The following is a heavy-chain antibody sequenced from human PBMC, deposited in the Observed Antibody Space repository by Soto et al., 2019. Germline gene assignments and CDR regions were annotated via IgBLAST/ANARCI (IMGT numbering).Heavy chain of an antibody. D-gene: IGHD2-21*02. V-gene: IGHV1-2*02. CDR3: AAICGGDCYTDAFDI. J-gene: IGHJ3*02. CDR2: INPNSGGT. Sequence: ASVKVSCKASGYTFTGYYMHWVRQAPGQGLEWMGWINPNSGGTNYAQKFQGRVTMTRDTSISTAYMELSRLRSDDTAVYYCAAICGGDCYTDAFDIWGQGTMVTV. CDR1: GYTFTGYY.